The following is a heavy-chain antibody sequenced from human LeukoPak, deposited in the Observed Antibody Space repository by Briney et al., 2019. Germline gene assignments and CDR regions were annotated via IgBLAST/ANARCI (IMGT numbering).Heavy chain of an antibody. Sequence: GESLKISCKGSGYSFTSYWIGWVRQMPGKGLEWMGIIYPGDSDTRYSPSFQGQVTISADKSISTAYLQWSSLKASDTAMYYCARHGDPRAVAGYYFDYWGQGTLVTVSS. D-gene: IGHD6-19*01. CDR3: ARHGDPRAVAGYYFDY. CDR1: GYSFTSYW. CDR2: IYPGDSDT. J-gene: IGHJ4*02. V-gene: IGHV5-51*01.